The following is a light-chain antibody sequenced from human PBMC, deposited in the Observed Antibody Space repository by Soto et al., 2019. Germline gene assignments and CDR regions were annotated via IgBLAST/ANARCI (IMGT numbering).Light chain of an antibody. V-gene: IGKV3-20*01. CDR2: AAT. CDR1: QSVSNSN. Sequence: IVLTQSPGTLSLSPGERATLSCRASQSVSNSNLAWYQQKPGQAPRLLIYAATSRATGIPDRFSGSGSGTDFTLTITRLEPEDVVVYYCQQYDSSPRTFGQGTKVEIK. CDR3: QQYDSSPRT. J-gene: IGKJ1*01.